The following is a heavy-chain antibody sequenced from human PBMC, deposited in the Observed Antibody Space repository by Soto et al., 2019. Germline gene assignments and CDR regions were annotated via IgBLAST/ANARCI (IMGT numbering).Heavy chain of an antibody. Sequence: QVQLVQSGAEVKKPGASVKVSCKASGYTFTSYGISSVRQAPGQGLEWMGWISGYNGNTKYAQKLQGRVTMTTDTSTSTAYRELRSLRSDDTAVYYCARLAPWLGGWFDPWGQGTLVTVSS. CDR1: GYTFTSYG. CDR3: ARLAPWLGGWFDP. CDR2: ISGYNGNT. J-gene: IGHJ5*02. D-gene: IGHD1-26*01. V-gene: IGHV1-18*01.